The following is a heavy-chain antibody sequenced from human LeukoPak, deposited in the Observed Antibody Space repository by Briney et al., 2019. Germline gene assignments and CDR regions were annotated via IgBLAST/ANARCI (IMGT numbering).Heavy chain of an antibody. CDR2: IRYDGSNK. Sequence: GGSLRLSCAASGFTFSSYGMHWVRQAPGKGLEWVAFIRYDGSNKYYADSVKGRFTISRDNSKNTLYLQMNSLRAEDTAIYYCAKDREGYYGSGSYYGVWGQGTLVTVSS. CDR3: AKDREGYYGSGSYYGV. V-gene: IGHV3-30*02. D-gene: IGHD3-10*01. CDR1: GFTFSSYG. J-gene: IGHJ4*02.